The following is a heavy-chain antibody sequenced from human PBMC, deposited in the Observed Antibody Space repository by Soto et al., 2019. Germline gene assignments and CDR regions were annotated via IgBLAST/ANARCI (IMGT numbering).Heavy chain of an antibody. CDR3: ARTYYDSVTGYSLDV. Sequence: PGESLKISCKGSGYSFTSYWIGWVRQMPGKGLEWMGIIYPGDSDTRYSPSFQGQVTISADKSISTAYLQWSSLKASDTAMYYCARTYYDSVTGYSLDVWGQGTTVTVSS. V-gene: IGHV5-51*01. CDR2: IYPGDSDT. D-gene: IGHD3-9*01. J-gene: IGHJ6*02. CDR1: GYSFTSYW.